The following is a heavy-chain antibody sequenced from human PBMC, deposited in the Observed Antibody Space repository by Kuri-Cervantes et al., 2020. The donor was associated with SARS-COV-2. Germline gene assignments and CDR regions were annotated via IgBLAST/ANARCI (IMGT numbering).Heavy chain of an antibody. J-gene: IGHJ4*02. D-gene: IGHD2-8*01. V-gene: IGHV3-30*18. CDR1: GFNFSRND. CDR2: ISHDGKNK. CDR3: AKDHVGVQDF. Sequence: GGSLRLSCAASGFNFSRNDMHWVRQAPGKGLEWVAVISHDGKNKKCIASGKGRFTISRDNSQNTLYLHMKSLRSEDTAMYYCAKDHVGVQDFWGQGTLVTVSS.